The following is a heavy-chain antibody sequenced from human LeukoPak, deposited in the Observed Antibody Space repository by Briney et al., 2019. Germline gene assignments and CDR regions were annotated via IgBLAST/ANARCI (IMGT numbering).Heavy chain of an antibody. CDR2: IYTSGST. CDR3: ARESGGVTID. V-gene: IGHV4-4*07. CDR1: GGSISSYY. Sequence: SETLSLTCTVSGGSISSYYWSWIRQPAGKGLGWIGRIYTSGSTNYNPSLKSRVTMSVDTSKNQFSLKLSSVTAADTAVYYCARESGGVTIDWGQGTLVTVSS. D-gene: IGHD3-9*01. J-gene: IGHJ4*02.